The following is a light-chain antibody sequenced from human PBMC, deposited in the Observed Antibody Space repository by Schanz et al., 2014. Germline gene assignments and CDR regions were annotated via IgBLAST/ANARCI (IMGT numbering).Light chain of an antibody. Sequence: QSVLTQPPSVSGAPGQRVTISCTGSSSNIGADYDVHWYQHLPGTAPKLVIYGNRFRPSGVPDRFSGSKSGTSASLAITGLQAEDEADYYCCAYAGSNIPVFGGGTKLTVL. CDR1: SSNIGADYD. CDR2: GNR. J-gene: IGLJ3*02. CDR3: CAYAGSNIPV. V-gene: IGLV1-40*01.